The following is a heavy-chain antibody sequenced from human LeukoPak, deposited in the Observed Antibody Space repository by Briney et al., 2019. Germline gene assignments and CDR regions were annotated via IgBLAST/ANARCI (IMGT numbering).Heavy chain of an antibody. CDR1: GLTFSSYA. D-gene: IGHD2-2*01. CDR3: AKIRVTDCSGTRCSSDDAFDF. CDR2: MSYDGANE. Sequence: GGSLRLSCAASGLTFSSYAMHWVRQAPGKGLEWVAIMSYDGANEYYADSVKGRFTISRDNSKNTLYLQMNSLRAEDTALYYCAKIRVTDCSGTRCSSDDAFDFWGQGTMVTVSS. J-gene: IGHJ3*01. V-gene: IGHV3-30*04.